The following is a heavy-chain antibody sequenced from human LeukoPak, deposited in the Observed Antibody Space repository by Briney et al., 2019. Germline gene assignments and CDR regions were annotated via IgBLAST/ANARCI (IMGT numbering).Heavy chain of an antibody. D-gene: IGHD3-22*01. V-gene: IGHV3-33*01. CDR2: IWYDGSNK. Sequence: GGSLRLSCAASGFTFSSYGMHWVRQAPGKGLEWVAVIWYDGSNKYYADSVKGRFTISRDNSKNTLYLQMNSLRAEDTAVYYCARDPEYYYDSSGYNWGQGTLVTVSS. CDR3: ARDPEYYYDSSGYN. J-gene: IGHJ4*02. CDR1: GFTFSSYG.